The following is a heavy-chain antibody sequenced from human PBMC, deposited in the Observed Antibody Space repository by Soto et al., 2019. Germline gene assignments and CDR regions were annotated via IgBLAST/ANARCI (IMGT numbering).Heavy chain of an antibody. J-gene: IGHJ6*01. V-gene: IGHV3-33*01. CDR1: GFTFSIYG. CDR2: IWYDGSNK. CDR3: ARDRYDFWSGYYYYYYGMDV. Sequence: PWGSLIFSCASSGFTFSIYGMHWVRQAPGKGLDLVAVIWYDGSNKYYADSVNGRFTISRDNSKNTLYLQMNSLRAEDTAVYYCARDRYDFWSGYYYYYYGMDVWGQGTPVTVSS. D-gene: IGHD3-3*01.